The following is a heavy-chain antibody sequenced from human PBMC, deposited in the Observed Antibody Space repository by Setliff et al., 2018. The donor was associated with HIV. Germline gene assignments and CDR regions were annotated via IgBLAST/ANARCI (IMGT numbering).Heavy chain of an antibody. CDR3: ARGGNYYYYYYMDV. CDR2: INPSGST. Sequence: PSETLSLTCAVYGGSFSGYYWSWIRQPPGKGLEWIGEINPSGSTNYNPSLKSRVTISVDTSKNQFSLKLSSVTAADTAVYYCARGGNYYYYYYMDVWGKGTTVTVSS. CDR1: GGSFSGYY. V-gene: IGHV4-34*01. J-gene: IGHJ6*03.